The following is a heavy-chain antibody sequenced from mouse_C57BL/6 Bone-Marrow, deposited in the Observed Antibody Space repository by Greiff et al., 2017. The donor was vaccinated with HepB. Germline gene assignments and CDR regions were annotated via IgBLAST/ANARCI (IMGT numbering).Heavy chain of an antibody. D-gene: IGHD2-4*01. J-gene: IGHJ4*01. CDR2: ISSGGDYI. V-gene: IGHV5-9-1*02. CDR1: GFTFSSYA. CDR3: TRWAYDYDGYYAMDY. Sequence: EVKLVESGEGLVKPGGSLKLSCAASGFTFSSYAMSWVRQTPEKRLEWVAYISSGGDYIYYADTVKGRFTISRDNARNTLYLQMSSLKSEDTAMYYCTRWAYDYDGYYAMDYWGQGTSVTVSS.